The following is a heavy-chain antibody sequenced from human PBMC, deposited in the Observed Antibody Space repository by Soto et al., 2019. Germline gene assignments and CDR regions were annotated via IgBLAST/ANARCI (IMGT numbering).Heavy chain of an antibody. V-gene: IGHV1-69*01. CDR1: GGIFSSYA. CDR2: VIPILGQA. D-gene: IGHD1-26*01. CDR3: ARGGGVGAPPGADF. J-gene: IGHJ4*02. Sequence: QVQLVQSGAEVKKPGSSVKVSCKASGGIFSSYAISWLRQAPGQGLEWMGAVIPILGQAYYAQNFQERVTITADESKRTAYIALISLRSEDTAVYFCARGGGVGAPPGADFWGQGTLVNVSS.